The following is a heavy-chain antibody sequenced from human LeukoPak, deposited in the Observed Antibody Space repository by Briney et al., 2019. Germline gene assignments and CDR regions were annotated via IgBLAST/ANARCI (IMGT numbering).Heavy chain of an antibody. J-gene: IGHJ4*02. Sequence: GESLQISCKGSGYIFTTSWIGWVRQMPGKGLEWMGIIYPGDSDTRYSPSFQGQVTISADKSISTAYLQWSSLKASDTAMYYCARTYSGSYYGLDYWGQGTLVTVSS. CDR2: IYPGDSDT. CDR3: ARTYSGSYYGLDY. D-gene: IGHD1-26*01. V-gene: IGHV5-51*01. CDR1: GYIFTTSW.